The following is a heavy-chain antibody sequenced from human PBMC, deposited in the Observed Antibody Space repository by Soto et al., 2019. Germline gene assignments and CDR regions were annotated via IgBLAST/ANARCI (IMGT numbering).Heavy chain of an antibody. J-gene: IGHJ3*02. CDR2: ISAYNGNT. Sequence: ASVKVSCKASGYTFTSYGISWVRQAPGQGLEWMGWISAYNGNTNYAQKLQGRVTMTTDTSTSTAYMELRSLRPDDTAVYYCAREGLPPLDDAFDIWGQGTMVTVSS. D-gene: IGHD1-1*01. V-gene: IGHV1-18*01. CDR1: GYTFTSYG. CDR3: AREGLPPLDDAFDI.